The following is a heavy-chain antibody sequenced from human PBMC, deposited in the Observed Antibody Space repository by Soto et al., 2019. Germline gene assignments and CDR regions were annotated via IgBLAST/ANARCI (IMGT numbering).Heavy chain of an antibody. Sequence: QVQLVQSGGEVKKPGASVKVSCKTSGYSFTTYGISWVRQAPGQGLEWMGWISAYNGNTNYAQKIQDRVTMTTDTSTSPSYMELRSLRSDDTAVYYCAREGPAPYYYYGMDVWGQGSTVTVSS. V-gene: IGHV1-18*01. CDR1: GYSFTTYG. J-gene: IGHJ6*02. CDR2: ISAYNGNT. CDR3: AREGPAPYYYYGMDV.